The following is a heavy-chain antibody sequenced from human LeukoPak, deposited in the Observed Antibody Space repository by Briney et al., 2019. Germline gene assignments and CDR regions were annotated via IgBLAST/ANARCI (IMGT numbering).Heavy chain of an antibody. CDR2: INPEGSQT. CDR1: GFTFSSSW. V-gene: IGHV3-7*01. J-gene: IGHJ4*02. Sequence: GSLRLSCAGSGFTFSSSWMNWVRQAPGKGLEWVANINPEGSQTRFVDSVMGRFTMSRDNAKNSLYLQMNSLRVEDTAVFYCAAWTDRGYNFWGQGTVVTVSS. CDR3: AAWTDRGYNF. D-gene: IGHD5-24*01.